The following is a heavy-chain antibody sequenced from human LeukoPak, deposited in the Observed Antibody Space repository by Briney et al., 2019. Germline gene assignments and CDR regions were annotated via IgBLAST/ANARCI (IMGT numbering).Heavy chain of an antibody. Sequence: GGSLRLSCAASGFTVSSNYMSWVRQAPGKGLEWVSVIYSGGSTYYADSVEGRFTISRDNSKNTLYLQMNSLRAEDTAVYYCARGLSAAASRNYFDYWGQGTLVTVSS. J-gene: IGHJ4*02. D-gene: IGHD6-13*01. CDR3: ARGLSAAASRNYFDY. CDR2: IYSGGST. V-gene: IGHV3-53*01. CDR1: GFTVSSNY.